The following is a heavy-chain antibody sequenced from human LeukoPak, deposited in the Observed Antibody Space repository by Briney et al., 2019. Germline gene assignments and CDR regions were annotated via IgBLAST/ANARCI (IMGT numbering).Heavy chain of an antibody. V-gene: IGHV4-59*08. D-gene: IGHD3-22*01. CDR2: IDYSGSP. CDR3: ASRAFYDSSGLDF. CDR1: GDSINSYY. J-gene: IGHJ4*02. Sequence: SETLSLTCTVSGDSINSYYWSWIRQPPGKGLEWIGYIDYSGSPNYNPSLKSRVTISIDTSKKHFSLNLSSVSAADTAVYYCASRAFYDSSGLDFWGQGILVTVSS.